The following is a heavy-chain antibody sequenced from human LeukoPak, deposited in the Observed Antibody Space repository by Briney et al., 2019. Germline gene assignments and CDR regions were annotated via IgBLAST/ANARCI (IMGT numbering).Heavy chain of an antibody. CDR1: GFTFSSYW. V-gene: IGHV3-74*01. CDR2: INSDGSST. D-gene: IGHD6-19*01. Sequence: GGSLRLSCAASGFTFSSYWMHWVRQAPGKGLVWASRINSDGSSTSYADSVKGRFTISRDNSKNTLYLQMNGLRAEDTAVYYCAKDNTGLGYYYYGMDVWGQGTTVTVSS. CDR3: AKDNTGLGYYYYGMDV. J-gene: IGHJ6*02.